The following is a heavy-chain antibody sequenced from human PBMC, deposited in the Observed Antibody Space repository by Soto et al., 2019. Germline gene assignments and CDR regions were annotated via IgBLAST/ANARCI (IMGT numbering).Heavy chain of an antibody. J-gene: IGHJ4*02. V-gene: IGHV3-30*18. Sequence: QVQLVESGGGVVQPGRSLRLSCAASGFTFSSYGMHWVRQAPGKGLEWVAVISYDGSNKYYADSVKGRFTISRDNSKKTLDLQMNSLRAEDTAVYYCAKDLLRFLEWLLSPGALDYWGQGTLVTVSS. CDR1: GFTFSSYG. CDR3: AKDLLRFLEWLLSPGALDY. CDR2: ISYDGSNK. D-gene: IGHD3-3*01.